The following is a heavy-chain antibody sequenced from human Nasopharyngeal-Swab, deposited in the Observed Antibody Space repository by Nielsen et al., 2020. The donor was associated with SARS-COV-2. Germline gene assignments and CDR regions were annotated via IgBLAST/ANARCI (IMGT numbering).Heavy chain of an antibody. Sequence: SETLSLTCTVSGGSISSGNYYWSWIRQPAGKGLEWIGRIYTSGSTNYNPSLKSRVTISVDTSKNQFSLKLSSVTAADTAVYYCARAANSGDWYFDLWGRGTLVTVSS. J-gene: IGHJ2*01. CDR2: IYTSGST. CDR3: ARAANSGDWYFDL. D-gene: IGHD1-26*01. V-gene: IGHV4-61*02. CDR1: GGSISSGNYY.